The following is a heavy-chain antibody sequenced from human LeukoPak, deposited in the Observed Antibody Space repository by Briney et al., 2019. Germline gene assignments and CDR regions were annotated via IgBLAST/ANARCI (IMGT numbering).Heavy chain of an antibody. CDR1: GFTVIANY. CDR3: ASGGINMVRGGYYFDY. J-gene: IGHJ4*02. D-gene: IGHD3-10*01. V-gene: IGHV3-53*01. CDR2: IYIGGNT. Sequence: GGSLRLSCAASGFTVIANYMSWVRQAPGKGLELVSVIYIGGNTYYADSVKGRFTISRDDSKNTLYLQMNSLRAEDTAVYYCASGGINMVRGGYYFDYWGQGTLVTVSS.